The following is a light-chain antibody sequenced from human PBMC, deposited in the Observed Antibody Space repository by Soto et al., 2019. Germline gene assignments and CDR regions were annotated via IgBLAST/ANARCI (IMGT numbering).Light chain of an antibody. CDR3: CSYAGSTTFVL. J-gene: IGLJ2*01. CDR2: EAR. Sequence: QSALTQPASVSGSPGQSITISCTGTSNDVGSYNLVSWYQQHPGKAPKLMIYEARKRPSGVSNRFSGSRSGNTASLTISGLQAEDEADYYCCSYAGSTTFVLFGGGTKVTV. V-gene: IGLV2-23*02. CDR1: SNDVGSYNL.